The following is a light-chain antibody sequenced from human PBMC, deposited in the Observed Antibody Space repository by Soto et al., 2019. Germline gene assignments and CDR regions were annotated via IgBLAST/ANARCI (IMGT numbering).Light chain of an antibody. V-gene: IGLV4-69*01. CDR3: QTWDTGIRV. J-gene: IGLJ2*01. CDR2: LNSDGSH. CDR1: SGHSSYA. Sequence: QSVLTQSPSASASLGASVKLTCTLSSGHSSYAIAWHQQQPEKGPRYLMKLNSDGSHSKGDGIPDRFSGSSSGAERYLIISSLQSEDEADYYCQTWDTGIRVFGGGTKLTVL.